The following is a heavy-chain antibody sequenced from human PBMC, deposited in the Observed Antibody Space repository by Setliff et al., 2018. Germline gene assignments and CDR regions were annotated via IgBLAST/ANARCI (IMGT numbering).Heavy chain of an antibody. Sequence: PSETLSLTCTVYGGSFSDYYWGWIRQPPGKGLEWIAEINHSGSTNYNPSLKSRVTISVDTSRNQFSLKLSSASAADTAVYYCAKEFVVISFVQNIHHHYGMDVWGQGTTVTVSS. V-gene: IGHV4-34*01. CDR2: INHSGST. J-gene: IGHJ6*02. D-gene: IGHD2-21*01. CDR3: AKEFVVISFVQNIHHHYGMDV. CDR1: GGSFSDYY.